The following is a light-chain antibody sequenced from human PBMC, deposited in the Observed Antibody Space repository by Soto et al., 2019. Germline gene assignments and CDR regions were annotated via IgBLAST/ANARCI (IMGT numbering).Light chain of an antibody. J-gene: IGLJ3*02. CDR3: QSYDSSNQGV. CDR2: EDN. CDR1: SGSIASNY. V-gene: IGLV6-57*01. Sequence: NFMLTQPHSVSESPGKTVTISCTRSSGSIASNYVQWYQQRPGSSPTTVIYEDNQRPSGVPDRFSGSIDSSSNSAYLTISGLKTEDEADYYCQSYDSSNQGVFCGGTKLTVL.